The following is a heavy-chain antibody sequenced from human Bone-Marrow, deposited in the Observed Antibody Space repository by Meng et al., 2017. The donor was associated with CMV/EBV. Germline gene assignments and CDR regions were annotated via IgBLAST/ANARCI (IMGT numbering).Heavy chain of an antibody. CDR2: ISSSSSYI. CDR3: ARDFRIEARFDY. V-gene: IGHV3-21*01. D-gene: IGHD3-10*01. Sequence: GESLKISCAASGFTFSSYSMNWVRQAPGKGLEWVSSISSSSSYIYYADSVKGRFTISRDNAKNSLYLQMNSLRAEDTAVYYCARDFRIEARFDYWGQGTMVTFSS. CDR1: GFTFSSYS. J-gene: IGHJ4*02.